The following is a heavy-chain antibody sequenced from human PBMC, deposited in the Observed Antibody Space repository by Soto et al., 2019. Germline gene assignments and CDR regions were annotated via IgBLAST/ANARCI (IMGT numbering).Heavy chain of an antibody. J-gene: IGHJ5*02. CDR1: GGSISSGGYY. Sequence: SETLSLTXTVSGGSISSGGYYWSWIRQHPGKGLEWIGYIYYSGSTYYNPSLKSRVTISVDTSKNQFSLKLSSVTAADTAVYYCARALASKYCSGGSCYSSNNWFDPWGQGTLVTVSS. D-gene: IGHD2-15*01. CDR2: IYYSGST. V-gene: IGHV4-31*02. CDR3: ARALASKYCSGGSCYSSNNWFDP.